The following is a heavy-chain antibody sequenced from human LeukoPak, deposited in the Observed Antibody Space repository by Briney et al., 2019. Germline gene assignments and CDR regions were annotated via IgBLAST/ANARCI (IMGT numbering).Heavy chain of an antibody. Sequence: GRSLRLSCAASGFTFSSYGMHWVRQAPGKGLEWVAVISYDGSNKYYADSVKGRFTISRDNSKNTLYLQMNSLRAEDTAVYYCARAVWQQLVIVPFDIWGQGTMVTVSS. CDR3: ARAVWQQLVIVPFDI. D-gene: IGHD6-13*01. CDR2: ISYDGSNK. V-gene: IGHV3-30*03. J-gene: IGHJ3*02. CDR1: GFTFSSYG.